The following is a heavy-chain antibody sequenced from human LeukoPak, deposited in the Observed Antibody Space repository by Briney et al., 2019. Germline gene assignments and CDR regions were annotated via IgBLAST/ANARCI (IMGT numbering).Heavy chain of an antibody. CDR2: FDPEDGET. CDR3: AATYYDFWSGYQRPFDP. V-gene: IGHV1-24*01. CDR1: GYTLTELS. Sequence: ASVKVSCKVSGYTLTELSMHWVRQAPGKGPGWMGGFDPEDGETIYPQKFQGTVTMTEDTSTDTAYMELSSLRSEDTAVYYCAATYYDFWSGYQRPFDPWGQGTLVTVSS. J-gene: IGHJ5*02. D-gene: IGHD3-3*01.